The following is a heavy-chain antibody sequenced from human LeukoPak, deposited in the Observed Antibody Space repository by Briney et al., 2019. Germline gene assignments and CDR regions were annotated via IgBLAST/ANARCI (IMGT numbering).Heavy chain of an antibody. CDR1: GGSISSGDYY. J-gene: IGHJ5*02. Sequence: PSQTLSLTCTVSGGSISSGDYYWSWIRQPPGKGLEWIGYTYYSGSTYYNPSLKSRATISVDTSKNQFSLKLTSVTAADTAVYYCARPYYYDSRIDPWGQGTLVTISS. V-gene: IGHV4-30-4*01. D-gene: IGHD3-22*01. CDR2: TYYSGST. CDR3: ARPYYYDSRIDP.